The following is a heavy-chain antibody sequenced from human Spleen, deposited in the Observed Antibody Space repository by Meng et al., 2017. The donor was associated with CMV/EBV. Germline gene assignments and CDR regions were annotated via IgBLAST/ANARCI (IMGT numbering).Heavy chain of an antibody. CDR3: ANLGAGTDY. Sequence: GGSLRLSCAASGFTFSSYAMHWVRQAPGKGLEWVAVISYDGSNKYYADSVKGRFTISRDNSKNTLYLQMNSLRAEDTAVYYCANLGAGTDYWGQGTLVTVSS. V-gene: IGHV3-30*04. J-gene: IGHJ4*02. CDR2: ISYDGSNK. CDR1: GFTFSSYA. D-gene: IGHD1-1*01.